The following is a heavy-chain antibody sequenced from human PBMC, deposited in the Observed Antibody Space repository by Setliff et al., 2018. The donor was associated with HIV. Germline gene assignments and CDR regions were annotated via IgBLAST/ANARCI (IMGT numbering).Heavy chain of an antibody. CDR1: DDPISSYY. CDR2: LYVSGDT. D-gene: IGHD4-17*01. CDR3: ARVQMAYAAFDV. V-gene: IGHV4-4*07. Sequence: SETLSLTCYVTDDPISSYYWSWVRQPAGKGLEWIGRLYVSGDTNYNPSLQRPVTISVDTSKNQFSLKLSSVTAADTAVYYCARVQMAYAAFDVWGQGTMVTVSS. J-gene: IGHJ3*01.